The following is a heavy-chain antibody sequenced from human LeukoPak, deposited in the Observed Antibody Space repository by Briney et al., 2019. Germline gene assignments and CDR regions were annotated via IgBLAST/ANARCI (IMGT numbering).Heavy chain of an antibody. J-gene: IGHJ4*02. Sequence: ASVKVSCKASGYTFTSYGISWVRQAPGQGLEWMGWINAYNGNTSYAQKLQGRVTMTTDTSTSTAYMELRSLRSDDTAVYYCAREASRIGAYCGGDCSYYFDYWGQGTLVTVSS. CDR3: AREASRIGAYCGGDCSYYFDY. V-gene: IGHV1-18*01. CDR2: INAYNGNT. CDR1: GYTFTSYG. D-gene: IGHD2-21*02.